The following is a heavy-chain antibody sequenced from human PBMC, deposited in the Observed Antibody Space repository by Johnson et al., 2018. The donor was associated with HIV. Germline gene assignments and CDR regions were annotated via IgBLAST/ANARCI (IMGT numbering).Heavy chain of an antibody. CDR3: ARVRIWWELHGTVSAFDI. CDR1: GFTFSSYW. D-gene: IGHD1-26*01. J-gene: IGHJ3*02. V-gene: IGHV3-7*01. CDR2: IKQDGSEK. Sequence: VQLVESGGGVVQPGGSLRLSCAASGFTFSSYWMRWVRQATGQGLEWVANIKQDGSEKYYVDSVKGRFTISRDNAKNSLYLQMNSLRAEDTAVYYCARVRIWWELHGTVSAFDIWGQGTMVTVSS.